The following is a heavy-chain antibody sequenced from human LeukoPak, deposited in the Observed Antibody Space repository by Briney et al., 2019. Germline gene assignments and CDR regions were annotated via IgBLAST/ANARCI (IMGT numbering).Heavy chain of an antibody. Sequence: SETLSLTCAVYGGSFSGYYWSWIRQPPGKGLEWIGEINHSGSTYYNPSLKSRVTISVDTSKNQFSLNLNSVTAADTAVYYCARLSSSWILDYWGQGTLVTVSS. V-gene: IGHV4-34*01. D-gene: IGHD6-13*01. CDR2: INHSGST. CDR1: GGSFSGYY. J-gene: IGHJ4*02. CDR3: ARLSSSWILDY.